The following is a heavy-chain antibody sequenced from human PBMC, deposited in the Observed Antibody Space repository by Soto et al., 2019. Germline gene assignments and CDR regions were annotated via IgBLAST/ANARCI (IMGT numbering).Heavy chain of an antibody. J-gene: IGHJ4*02. CDR3: ARVISLAAAGPGDY. CDR1: GYTFTSYG. V-gene: IGHV1-18*01. CDR2: ISAYNGNT. Sequence: ASVKVSCKASGYTFTSYGISWVRQAPGPGLEWMGWISAYNGNTNYAQKLQGRVTMTTDTSTSTAYMELRSLRSDDTAVYYCARVISLAAAGPGDYWGQGTLVTVTS. D-gene: IGHD6-13*01.